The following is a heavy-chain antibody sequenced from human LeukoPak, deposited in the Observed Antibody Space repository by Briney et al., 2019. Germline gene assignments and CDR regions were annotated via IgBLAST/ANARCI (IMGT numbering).Heavy chain of an antibody. Sequence: PGGSLRLSCAASGFTFRSYWMSWVRQAPGKGLEWVANIKKDGSEKYYVYSVKGRFTISRDNAKNSLYLQMNSLRAEDTAVYYCARAISSSWYDEALDYWGQGTLVTVSS. CDR3: ARAISSSWYDEALDY. J-gene: IGHJ4*02. V-gene: IGHV3-7*01. CDR2: IKKDGSEK. CDR1: GFTFRSYW. D-gene: IGHD6-13*01.